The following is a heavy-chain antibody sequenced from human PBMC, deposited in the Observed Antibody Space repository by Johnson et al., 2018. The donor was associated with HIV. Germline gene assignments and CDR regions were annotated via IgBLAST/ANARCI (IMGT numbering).Heavy chain of an antibody. CDR3: AREGRRDAFDI. J-gene: IGHJ3*02. D-gene: IGHD1-26*01. CDR2: IRSDGSNK. V-gene: IGHV3-30*02. Sequence: QVQLVESGGGVVQPGGSLRLSCAASGFTFSSYGMHWVRQAPGKGLEWMAFIRSDGSNKYYADSVKGRFTISRDNSKNTLYLQMNSLRAEDTAVYYCAREGRRDAFDIWGQGTMVTVSS. CDR1: GFTFSSYG.